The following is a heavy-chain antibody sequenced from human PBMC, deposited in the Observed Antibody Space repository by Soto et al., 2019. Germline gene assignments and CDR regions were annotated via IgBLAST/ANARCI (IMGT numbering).Heavy chain of an antibody. CDR2: IYYSGST. J-gene: IGHJ5*02. CDR1: GGSISSSSYY. CDR3: ARRKTGERIAVAGPGWFDP. D-gene: IGHD6-19*01. Sequence: PSETLSLTCTVSGGSISSSSYYWGWIRQPPGKGLEWIGSIYYSGSTYYNPSLKSRVTISVDTSKNQFSLKLSSVTAADTAVYYCARRKTGERIAVAGPGWFDPWGQGTLVTVS. V-gene: IGHV4-39*01.